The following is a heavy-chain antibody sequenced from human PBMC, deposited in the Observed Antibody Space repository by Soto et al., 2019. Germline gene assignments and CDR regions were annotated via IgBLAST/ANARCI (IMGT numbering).Heavy chain of an antibody. CDR3: AKKHYSSTWSDY. Sequence: QVPLVESGGGLVKPGGSLRLSCAASGFTFSDYYMSWIRQAPGKGLEWVSYISSSGSTIYYADSVKGRYTISRDNAMNSVYLKMNSQRAEDPAVYYCAKKHYSSTWSDYWGPGTMVTVSS. J-gene: IGHJ4*02. CDR2: ISSSGSTI. D-gene: IGHD6-13*01. CDR1: GFTFSDYY. V-gene: IGHV3-11*01.